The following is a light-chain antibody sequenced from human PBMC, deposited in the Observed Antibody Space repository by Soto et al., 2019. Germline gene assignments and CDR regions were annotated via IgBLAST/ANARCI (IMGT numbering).Light chain of an antibody. V-gene: IGKV3-15*01. CDR2: AAF. J-gene: IGKJ4*01. CDR1: QSVSTS. CDR3: QQHKDWPLT. Sequence: EIVMTQSPATLSVSPGETVTLSCGASQSVSTSVAWYQQKPGQAPRLLIYAAFTRATAVPARFSGSGSGTEFALTISGLQSEDFAVYHCQQHKDWPLTFGGGTKVDIK.